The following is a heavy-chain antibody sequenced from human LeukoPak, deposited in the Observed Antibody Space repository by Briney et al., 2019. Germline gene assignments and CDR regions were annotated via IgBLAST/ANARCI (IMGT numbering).Heavy chain of an antibody. CDR3: ARRLMVYAMERGGWFDP. CDR2: IYYSGST. D-gene: IGHD2-8*01. V-gene: IGHV4-39*01. Sequence: PSETLSLTCTVSGGSISSSSYYWGWIRQPPGKGLEWIGSIYYSGSTYHNPSLKSRVTISVDTSKNQFSLKLSSVTAADTAVYYCARRLMVYAMERGGWFDPWGQGTLVTVSS. CDR1: GGSISSSSYY. J-gene: IGHJ5*02.